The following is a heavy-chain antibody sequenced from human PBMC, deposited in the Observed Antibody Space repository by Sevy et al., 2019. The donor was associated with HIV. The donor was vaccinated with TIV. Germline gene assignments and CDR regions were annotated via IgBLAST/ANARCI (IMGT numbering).Heavy chain of an antibody. D-gene: IGHD4-17*01. CDR2: IWYDGSNK. CDR1: GFNFSIYG. V-gene: IGHV3-33*01. J-gene: IGHJ4*02. CDR3: ARGREYGNFDY. Sequence: GGSLRLSCAASGFNFSIYGMHWVRQAPGKGLEWVALIWYDGSNKYYVDSVKGRFTIFRDNSKNTVYLQMNSLRAEDTAVYYCARGREYGNFDYWGQGTLVTVSS.